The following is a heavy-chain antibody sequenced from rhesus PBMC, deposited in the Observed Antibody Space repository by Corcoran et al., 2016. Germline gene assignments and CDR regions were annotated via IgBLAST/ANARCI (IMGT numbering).Heavy chain of an antibody. D-gene: IGHD4-29*01. J-gene: IGHJ4*01. CDR1: GYSFTGSW. V-gene: IGHV5-43*01. Sequence: EVQLVQSGAEVKRPGESLRISCKTSGYSFTGSWISWVRQMPGKGLEWMGSIYPGDSDPRYNPSFQGHVAISADKSISTSYLQWNSLKASDTATYYCAKPSVATFDYWGQGVLVTVSS. CDR2: IYPGDSDP. CDR3: AKPSVATFDY.